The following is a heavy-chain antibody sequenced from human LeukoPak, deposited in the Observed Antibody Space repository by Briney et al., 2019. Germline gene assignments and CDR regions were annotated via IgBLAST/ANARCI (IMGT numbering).Heavy chain of an antibody. CDR1: GYTFTHQW. D-gene: IGHD3-10*01. J-gene: IGHJ4*02. CDR3: ARHSDVIGAI. Sequence: GESLKISCNGSGYTFTHQWIGWVRQKSGNGLEWMGIIYPRNPDTRYSPSFQGQITISADTTINTAYLEWSRLEASDTAIYYCARHSDVIGAIWGQGTLVTVSS. CDR2: IYPRNPDT. V-gene: IGHV5-51*01.